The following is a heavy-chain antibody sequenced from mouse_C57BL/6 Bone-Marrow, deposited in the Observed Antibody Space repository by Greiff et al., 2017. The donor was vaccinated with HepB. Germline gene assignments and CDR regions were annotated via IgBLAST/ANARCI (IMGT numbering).Heavy chain of an antibody. D-gene: IGHD2-2*01. CDR3: AYGYDLFAY. Sequence: VQLQQPGAELVKPGASVKLSCKASGYTFTSYWMQWVKQRPGQGLEWIGEIDPSDSYTNYNQKFKGKATLTVDTSSSTAYMQLSSLTSEDSAVYYCAYGYDLFAYWGQGTLVTVSA. CDR1: GYTFTSYW. J-gene: IGHJ3*01. V-gene: IGHV1-50*01. CDR2: IDPSDSYT.